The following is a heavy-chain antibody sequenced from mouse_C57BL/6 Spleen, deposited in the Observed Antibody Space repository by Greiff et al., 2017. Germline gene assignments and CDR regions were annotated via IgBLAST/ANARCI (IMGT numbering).Heavy chain of an antibody. CDR2: INYDGSST. CDR1: GFTFSDYY. Sequence: EVMLVESEGGLVQPGSSMKLSCTASGFTFSDYYMAWVRQVPEKGLEWVANINYDGSSTYYLDSLKSRFIISRDNAKNILYLQMSSLKSEDTATYYCARDDGYSRAYWGQGTLVTVSA. J-gene: IGHJ3*01. V-gene: IGHV5-16*01. D-gene: IGHD2-3*01. CDR3: ARDDGYSRAY.